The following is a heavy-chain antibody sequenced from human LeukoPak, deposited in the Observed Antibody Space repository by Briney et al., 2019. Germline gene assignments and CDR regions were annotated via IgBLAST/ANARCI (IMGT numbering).Heavy chain of an antibody. D-gene: IGHD5-12*01. Sequence: SETLSLTCTVSGGSISSYYWSWIRQPPGKGLEWIGYIYYSGSTNYNPSLKGRVTISVDTSKNQFSLKLSSVTAADTAVYYCARGIVATGMDVWGQGTTITVSS. CDR2: IYYSGST. V-gene: IGHV4-59*08. CDR1: GGSISSYY. J-gene: IGHJ6*02. CDR3: ARGIVATGMDV.